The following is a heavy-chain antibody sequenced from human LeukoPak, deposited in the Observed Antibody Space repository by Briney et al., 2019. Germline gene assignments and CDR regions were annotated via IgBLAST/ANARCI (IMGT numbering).Heavy chain of an antibody. CDR1: GDSISSYY. J-gene: IGHJ4*02. D-gene: IGHD5-12*01. CDR3: ARRVGNSGYGFDY. Sequence: SETLSLTCTVSGDSISSYYWSWIRQPPGKGLEWIGYLYYSGSTDYNPSLKSRVTISIDTSKNQFSLKLSSVTAADTAVYYCARRVGNSGYGFDYWGQGTLVTVSS. V-gene: IGHV4-59*08. CDR2: LYYSGST.